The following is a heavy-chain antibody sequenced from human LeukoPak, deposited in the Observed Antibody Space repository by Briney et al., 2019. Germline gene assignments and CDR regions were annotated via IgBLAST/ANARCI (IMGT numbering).Heavy chain of an antibody. D-gene: IGHD4-23*01. J-gene: IGHJ5*02. CDR3: ARDNSIGGRGWWFDP. CDR1: GGTFSSYA. V-gene: IGHV1-69*06. CDR2: IIPIFGTA. Sequence: GASVKVSCKASGGTFSSYAISWVRQAPGQGLEWMGGIIPIFGTANYAQKFQGRVTITADKSTSTAYMELSSLRSEDTAVYYCARDNSIGGRGWWFDPWGQGTLVTVSS.